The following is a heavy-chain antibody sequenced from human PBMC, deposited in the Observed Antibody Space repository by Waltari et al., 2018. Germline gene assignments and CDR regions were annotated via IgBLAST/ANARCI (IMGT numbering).Heavy chain of an antibody. CDR1: GGSISSSSYY. CDR2: IYYSGSH. V-gene: IGHV4-39*07. J-gene: IGHJ4*02. CDR3: ARAPPETAMEIFDY. D-gene: IGHD2-21*02. Sequence: QLQLQESGPGRVKPSETLSLTCTVSGGSISSSSYYWGWIRQPPGKGLEWIGSIYYSGSHYYNPSLKSRVTISVDTSNHQFSLNLSSVPAADTSVYYCARAPPETAMEIFDYCGQGTLVTVSS.